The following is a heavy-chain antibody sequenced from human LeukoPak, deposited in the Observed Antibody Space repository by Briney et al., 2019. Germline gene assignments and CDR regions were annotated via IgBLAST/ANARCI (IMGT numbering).Heavy chain of an antibody. V-gene: IGHV3-48*01. J-gene: IGHJ4*02. CDR1: GFTFSSYS. CDR2: ISSSSSTI. D-gene: IGHD1-1*01. CDR3: ARVAKERVGGVYYFDY. Sequence: PGGSLRLSCAASGFTFSSYSMNWVRQAPGKGLEWVSYISSSSSTIYYAGSVKGRFTISRENAKNSLYLQMNSLRAGDTAVYYCARVAKERVGGVYYFDYWGQGTLVTVSS.